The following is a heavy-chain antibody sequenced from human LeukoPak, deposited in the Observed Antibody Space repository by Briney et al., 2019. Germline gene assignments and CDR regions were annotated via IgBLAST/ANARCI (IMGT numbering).Heavy chain of an antibody. D-gene: IGHD2-2*01. Sequence: GGSLRLSCAASGFTVSSNYVSWVRQAPGKGLEWVSVIYSGGSTYYADSVKGRFTISKDNSKNTLYLQMNSLRAEDTAVYYCARNGYCSSTSCSSFDYWGQGTLVTVSS. CDR1: GFTVSSNY. CDR3: ARNGYCSSTSCSSFDY. V-gene: IGHV3-53*01. J-gene: IGHJ4*02. CDR2: IYSGGST.